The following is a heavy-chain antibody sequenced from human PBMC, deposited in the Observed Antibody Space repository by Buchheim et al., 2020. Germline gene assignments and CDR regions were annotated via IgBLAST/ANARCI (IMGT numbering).Heavy chain of an antibody. J-gene: IGHJ1*01. D-gene: IGHD1-26*01. CDR2: IRSTAYGGTT. CDR1: GFTFGDYA. Sequence: EVQLVESGGGLVQPGRSLRLSCTASGFTFGDYAMSWFRQAPGKGLAWVGFIRSTAYGGTTAYASPVKGLFTISRDDSKSIVYLQMNSLKTEDTAVYYCTATRELSLAEYFQHWGQGTL. CDR3: TATRELSLAEYFQH. V-gene: IGHV3-49*03.